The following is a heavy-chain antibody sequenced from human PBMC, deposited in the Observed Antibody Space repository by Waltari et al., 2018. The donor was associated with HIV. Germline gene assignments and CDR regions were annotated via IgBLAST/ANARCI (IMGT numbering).Heavy chain of an antibody. CDR1: GFTFSSYW. CDR3: ARGGFYGSGSKVN. CDR2: IKQNGSEK. V-gene: IGHV3-7*04. Sequence: EVQLVESGGGLVQPGGSLRLSCAASGFTFSSYWMSWVRQAPGKGRGWVANIKQNGSEKYYVDTVNGRVTISRDNAENSLYLQMNSLRAEDTAVYYCARGGFYGSGSKVNWGQGTLVTVSS. J-gene: IGHJ4*02. D-gene: IGHD3-10*01.